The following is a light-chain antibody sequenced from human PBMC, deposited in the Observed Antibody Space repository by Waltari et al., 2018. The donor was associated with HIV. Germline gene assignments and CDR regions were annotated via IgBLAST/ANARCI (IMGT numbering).Light chain of an antibody. CDR3: AAWDDSLTGSHVI. CDR1: RSNIVRNT. CDR2: SNS. V-gene: IGLV1-44*01. Sequence: QSVLSQPPSASGTPGQRVTISCSGSRSNIVRNTVHWYQQLPGTAPKLLIYSNSQRPSGVPDRFSGSKSGTSASLAISGLQSEDEAEYYCAAWDDSLTGSHVIFGGGTKLTVL. J-gene: IGLJ2*01.